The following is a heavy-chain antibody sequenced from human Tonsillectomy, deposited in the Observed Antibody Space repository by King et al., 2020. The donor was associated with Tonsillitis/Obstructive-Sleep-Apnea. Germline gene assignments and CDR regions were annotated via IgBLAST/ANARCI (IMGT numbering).Heavy chain of an antibody. D-gene: IGHD2-8*01. CDR2: INRSGST. Sequence: VQLQQWGAGLLKPSETLSLTSAVYGGSFSGYYWSWIRQPPGKGLEWIGEINRSGSTYYNPSLKSRVTISVDTSKNQFSLKLSSVTAADTAVYYCARGLMGPRLSDWGQGTLVTVSS. J-gene: IGHJ4*02. V-gene: IGHV4-34*01. CDR1: GGSFSGYY. CDR3: ARGLMGPRLSD.